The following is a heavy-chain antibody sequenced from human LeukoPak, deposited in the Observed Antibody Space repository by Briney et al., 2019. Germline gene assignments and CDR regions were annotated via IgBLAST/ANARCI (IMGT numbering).Heavy chain of an antibody. D-gene: IGHD6-13*01. CDR2: IDHSGST. CDR3: ASSPEQLVRGPHFDY. J-gene: IGHJ4*02. Sequence: SSETLSLTCAVYGGSVSAYYWNWIRQPPGKGLEWIGEIDHSGSTNYNPSLKSRVTISVDTSKNQFSLKLSSVTAADTAVYYCASSPEQLVRGPHFDYWGQGTLVTVSS. V-gene: IGHV4-34*01. CDR1: GGSVSAYY.